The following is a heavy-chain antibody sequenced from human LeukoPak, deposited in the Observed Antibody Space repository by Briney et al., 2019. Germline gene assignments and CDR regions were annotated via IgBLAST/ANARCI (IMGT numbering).Heavy chain of an antibody. CDR2: INPSGGST. V-gene: IGHV1-46*01. Sequence: ASVKVSCKASGYTFTSYYMHWVRQAPGQGLKWMGIINPSGGSTSYAQKFQGRVTMTRDTSTSTVYMELSSLRSEDTAVYCCARNKGKYYFDYWGQGTLVTVSS. CDR3: ARNKGKYYFDY. CDR1: GYTFTSYY. J-gene: IGHJ4*02. D-gene: IGHD3-10*01.